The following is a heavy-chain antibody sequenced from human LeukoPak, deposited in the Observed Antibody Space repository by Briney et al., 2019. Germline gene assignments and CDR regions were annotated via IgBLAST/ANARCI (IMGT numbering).Heavy chain of an antibody. V-gene: IGHV3-9*01. Sequence: QTGGSLRLSCAASGFTFDDYAMHWVRQAPGKGLEWVSGISWNSGSIGYADSVKGRFTISRDNAKNSLYLQMNSLRAEDTALYYCAKATASNYYDSSGYPDYWGQGTLVTVSS. CDR2: ISWNSGSI. D-gene: IGHD3-22*01. CDR1: GFTFDDYA. CDR3: AKATASNYYDSSGYPDY. J-gene: IGHJ4*02.